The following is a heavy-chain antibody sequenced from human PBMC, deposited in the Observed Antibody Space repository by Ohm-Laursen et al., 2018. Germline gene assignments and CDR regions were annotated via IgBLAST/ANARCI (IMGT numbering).Heavy chain of an antibody. CDR1: GFAFTNYG. V-gene: IGHV3-33*01. Sequence: SLRLSCAASGFAFTNYGIHWVRQAPGKGLEWVAVIWYDGSNKYYADSVKGRFTISRDNSKNTLYLQMNSLRAEDTAVYYCARDRPPADVWGQGTTVTVSS. CDR3: ARDRPPADV. J-gene: IGHJ6*02. CDR2: IWYDGSNK.